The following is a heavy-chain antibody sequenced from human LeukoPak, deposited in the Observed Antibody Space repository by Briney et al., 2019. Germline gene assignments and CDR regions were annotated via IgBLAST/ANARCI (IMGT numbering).Heavy chain of an antibody. J-gene: IGHJ4*02. CDR1: GFTFSSYW. V-gene: IGHV3-74*01. D-gene: IGHD3-10*01. CDR2: INTDGSST. Sequence: GGSLRLSCAAPGFTFSSYWMHWVRQAPGKGLVWVSRINTDGSSTSYADSVKGRFTISRDNAKNTLYLQMNSLRAEDTAVYYCARSPPREFSFDYWGQGTLVTVSS. CDR3: ARSPPREFSFDY.